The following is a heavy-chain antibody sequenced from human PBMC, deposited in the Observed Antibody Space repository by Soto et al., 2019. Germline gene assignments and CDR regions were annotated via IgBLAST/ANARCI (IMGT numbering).Heavy chain of an antibody. D-gene: IGHD5-12*01. Sequence: PGGSLRLSCAASGVTFSGSAMHWVRQASGKGLEWVGRIRSKANSYATACAASVKGRFTISRDDSKNTAYLQMNSLKTEDTAVYYCTRHIGYSGYDYYYYYMDVWGKGTTVTVSS. V-gene: IGHV3-73*01. CDR1: GVTFSGSA. CDR2: IRSKANSYAT. CDR3: TRHIGYSGYDYYYYYMDV. J-gene: IGHJ6*03.